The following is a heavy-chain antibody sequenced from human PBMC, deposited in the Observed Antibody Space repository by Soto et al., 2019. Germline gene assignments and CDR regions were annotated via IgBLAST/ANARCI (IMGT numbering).Heavy chain of an antibody. CDR1: GGSISSYY. V-gene: IGHV4-59*01. CDR2: IYYSGST. J-gene: IGHJ5*02. D-gene: IGHD6-13*01. Sequence: SETLYLTCTVSGGSISSYYWSWILQPPGKGLEWIGYIYYSGSTNYNPSLKSRVTISVDTSKNQFSLKLSSVTAADTAVYYCARGGPYSSSWYSVYNWFDPWGQGTLVTVS. CDR3: ARGGPYSSSWYSVYNWFDP.